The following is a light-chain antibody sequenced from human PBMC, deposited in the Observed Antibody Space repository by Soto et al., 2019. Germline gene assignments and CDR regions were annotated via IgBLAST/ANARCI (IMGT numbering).Light chain of an antibody. CDR1: QSVSSN. V-gene: IGKV3-15*01. J-gene: IGKJ4*01. CDR2: GAS. CDR3: QQYNNWPPLT. Sequence: EIVVTQSPATLSVSPGERVTLSCRASQSVSSNLAWYQQKPGQAPRLLIYGASARANGIPARFSGSGSGTEFILTISSLQSEDFAVYYCQQYNNWPPLTFGGGTKVDIK.